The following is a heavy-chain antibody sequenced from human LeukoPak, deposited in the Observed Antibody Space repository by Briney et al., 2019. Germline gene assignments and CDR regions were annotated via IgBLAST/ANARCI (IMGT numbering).Heavy chain of an antibody. V-gene: IGHV3-33*01. J-gene: IGHJ4*02. D-gene: IGHD3-16*01. Sequence: SGGPLRLSCAASGFTFSRFGMHWVRQAPVRGLEWVAVIWDDGSKKYYADSVEGRFTISRDNSKNTVYLQMNSLRAEDTALYYCARDLGRGNTPFDYWGQGTLVTVSS. CDR1: GFTFSRFG. CDR3: ARDLGRGNTPFDY. CDR2: IWDDGSKK.